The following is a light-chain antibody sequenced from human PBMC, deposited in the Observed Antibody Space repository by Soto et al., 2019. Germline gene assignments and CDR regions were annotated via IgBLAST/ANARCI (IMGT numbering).Light chain of an antibody. CDR1: QSVNNN. CDR2: GAS. Sequence: EIILTRSPASLSVSPGERATLSCRASQSVNNNLAWYQQKRGQAPRLLIYGASTRATGIPGRFRGSGSGTEFTLTITGLQSEDFAVYFCQQYNNWPPETFGPGTKLEIK. J-gene: IGKJ2*01. CDR3: QQYNNWPPET. V-gene: IGKV3-15*01.